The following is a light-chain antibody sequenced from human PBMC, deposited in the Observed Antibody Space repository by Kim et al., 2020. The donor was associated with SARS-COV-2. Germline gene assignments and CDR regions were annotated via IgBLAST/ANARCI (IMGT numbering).Light chain of an antibody. CDR3: QQYNNWPLT. J-gene: IGKJ4*01. V-gene: IGKV3D-15*01. CDR2: AAS. CDR1: QSFSTN. Sequence: SVSPGEGATLSCRASQSFSTNLAWYQQKPGQAPRLLIYAASTRATGIPARFSASGSGTEFTLTISSLQSEDYAVYYCQQYNNWPLTFGGGTKLEI.